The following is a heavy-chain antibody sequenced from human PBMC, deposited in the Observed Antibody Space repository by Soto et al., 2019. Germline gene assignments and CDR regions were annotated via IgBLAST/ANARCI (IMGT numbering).Heavy chain of an antibody. CDR2: INLNSGGT. Sequence: QVQLVQSGAEVKKTGASVKVSCEAPGHYFSGYYMYWVRQAPGHGLEWMGWINLNSGGTNYAQKLQGRVTMTRDTAITTGYMDPRGLTSDDTAVYYCAIAPPYYGISGYLEVWGLGTLVTVSS. V-gene: IGHV1-2*02. J-gene: IGHJ4*02. CDR1: GHYFSGYY. D-gene: IGHD3-22*01. CDR3: AIAPPYYGISGYLEV.